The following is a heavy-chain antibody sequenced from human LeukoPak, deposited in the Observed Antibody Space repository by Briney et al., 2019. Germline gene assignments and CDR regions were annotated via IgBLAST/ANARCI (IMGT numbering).Heavy chain of an antibody. J-gene: IGHJ3*02. CDR1: GGSISSGSYY. CDR2: IYYSGST. Sequence: SETLSLTCTVSGGSISSGSYYWSWIRQPAGKGLEWFGYIYYSGSTNDNPSLKSRVTISVDTSKNQFSLKLSSVTAADTAVYYCARHKANYYDSSEGAFDIWGQGTMVTVSS. CDR3: ARHKANYYDSSEGAFDI. V-gene: IGHV4-61*10. D-gene: IGHD3-22*01.